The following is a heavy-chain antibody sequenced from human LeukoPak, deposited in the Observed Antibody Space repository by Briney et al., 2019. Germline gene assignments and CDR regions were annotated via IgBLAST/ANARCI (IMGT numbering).Heavy chain of an antibody. CDR2: IYHSGST. J-gene: IGHJ4*02. Sequence: SETLSLTCAVSGGSISSGGYSWSWIRQPPGKGLEWIGYIYHSGSTYYNPSLKSRVTISVDTSKNQFSLKLSSVTAADTAVYYCARLHYYDSSGYPASDYWGQGTLVTVSS. D-gene: IGHD3-22*01. CDR3: ARLHYYDSSGYPASDY. V-gene: IGHV4-30-2*01. CDR1: GGSISSGGYS.